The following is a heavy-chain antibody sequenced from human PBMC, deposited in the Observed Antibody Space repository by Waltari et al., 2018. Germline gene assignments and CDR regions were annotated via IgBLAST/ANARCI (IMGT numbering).Heavy chain of an antibody. D-gene: IGHD1-26*01. J-gene: IGHJ4*02. CDR1: GFTFSSYA. V-gene: IGHV4-4*02. Sequence: QVQLVESGGGVVQPGRSLRLSCAASGFTFSSYAMHWVRQAPGKGLEWIGEIYHSGSTNYNPSLKSRVTISVDKSKNQFSLKLSSVTAADTAVYYCAREQVGATFTGWGQGTLVTVSS. CDR2: IYHSGST. CDR3: AREQVGATFTG.